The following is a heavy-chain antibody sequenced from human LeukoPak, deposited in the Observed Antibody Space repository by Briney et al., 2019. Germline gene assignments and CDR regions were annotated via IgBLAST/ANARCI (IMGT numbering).Heavy chain of an antibody. CDR1: GGSFSGYY. CDR3: ARGPRPNADPFDS. J-gene: IGHJ4*02. Sequence: PSETLSLTCAVYGGSFSGYYWSWIRQPPGKGLEWIGEINHSGGTLYNPSLKSRVTISLDTSKNHFSLRLSPVTAADTAVYYCARGPRPNADPFDSWGQGTLVSVSS. D-gene: IGHD4/OR15-4a*01. V-gene: IGHV4-34*01. CDR2: INHSGGT.